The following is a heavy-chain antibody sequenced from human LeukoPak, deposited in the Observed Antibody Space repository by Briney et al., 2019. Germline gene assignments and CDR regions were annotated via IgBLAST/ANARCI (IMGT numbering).Heavy chain of an antibody. D-gene: IGHD3-10*01. J-gene: IGHJ4*02. CDR1: GFTFSSFS. Sequence: GGSLRLSCAASGFTFSSFSMIWVRQAPGKGLEWVSSISKSDGKYYADSVKGRFTISRDSSKNTLYLQMNSLRAEDTAVYYCAKDWGYGSGTYFDYWGQGTLVTISS. CDR3: AKDWGYGSGTYFDY. V-gene: IGHV3-23*01. CDR2: ISKSDGK.